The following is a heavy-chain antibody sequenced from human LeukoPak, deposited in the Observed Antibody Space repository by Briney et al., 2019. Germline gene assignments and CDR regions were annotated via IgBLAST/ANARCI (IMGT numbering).Heavy chain of an antibody. Sequence: PGGSLRLSCAASGFTFSRYAMNWVRQAPGKGLEWVSSISTTSSSSYIHYADSMKGRFTISRDNAKSSPYLQMNSLRAEDTAVYYCARHGLGYGINFDYWGQGTLVTVSS. D-gene: IGHD4-17*01. CDR2: ISTTSSSSYI. CDR1: GFTFSRYA. J-gene: IGHJ4*02. V-gene: IGHV3-21*01. CDR3: ARHGLGYGINFDY.